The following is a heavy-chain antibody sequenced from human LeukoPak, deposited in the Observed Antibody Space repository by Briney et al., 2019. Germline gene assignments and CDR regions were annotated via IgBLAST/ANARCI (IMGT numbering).Heavy chain of an antibody. CDR3: ASEGYYVY. J-gene: IGHJ4*02. V-gene: IGHV3-30*03. D-gene: IGHD1-26*01. Sequence: DSVKGRFTISRDNPKNTMNLQMNSLRAEDTAVYYCASEGYYVYWGQGTLVTVSS.